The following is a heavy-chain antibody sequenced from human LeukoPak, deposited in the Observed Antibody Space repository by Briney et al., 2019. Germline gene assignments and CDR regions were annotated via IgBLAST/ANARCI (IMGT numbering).Heavy chain of an antibody. V-gene: IGHV3-23*01. J-gene: IGHJ4*02. CDR3: AKDNDFWSGYHFDY. Sequence: GGSLRLSCAASGFTFSSYAMSWVRQAPGKGLEWVSAISGSGGSTYYADSVKGRFTISRDNSKNTPYLQMNSLRAEDTAVYYCAKDNDFWSGYHFDYWGQGTLVTVSS. D-gene: IGHD3-3*01. CDR1: GFTFSSYA. CDR2: ISGSGGST.